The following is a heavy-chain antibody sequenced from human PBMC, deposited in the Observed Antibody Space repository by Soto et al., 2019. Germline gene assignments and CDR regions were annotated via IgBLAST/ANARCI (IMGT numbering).Heavy chain of an antibody. Sequence: HVQLVQSGAEVKKPGSSVKVSCKASGDTFSNYAISWVRQAPGQGLEWMGGIIPIFRTTDYAQNFQGRVTITADESTSTAYMELSSLRSEDTAVYFCARDMIPAAPAYKYYAMDVWGQGTPDTVSS. V-gene: IGHV1-69*01. CDR1: GDTFSNYA. J-gene: IGHJ6*02. CDR2: IIPIFRTT. D-gene: IGHD2-2*01. CDR3: ARDMIPAAPAYKYYAMDV.